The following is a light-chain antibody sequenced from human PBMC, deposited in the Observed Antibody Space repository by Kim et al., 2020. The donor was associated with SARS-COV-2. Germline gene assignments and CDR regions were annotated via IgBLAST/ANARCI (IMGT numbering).Light chain of an antibody. CDR3: QQHNSYSLT. CDR1: QNSNSW. CDR2: EAS. Sequence: AAVGDRVTFNCRASQNSNSWLAWYQQKPGKAPNLLIYEASNLQSGVPSRFSGSGSGTEFTLTISSLQPDDFATDYCQQHNSYSLTFGGGTKVDIK. J-gene: IGKJ4*02. V-gene: IGKV1-5*03.